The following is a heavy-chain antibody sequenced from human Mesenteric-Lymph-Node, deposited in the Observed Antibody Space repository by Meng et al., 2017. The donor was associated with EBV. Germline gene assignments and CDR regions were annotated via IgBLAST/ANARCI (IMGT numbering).Heavy chain of an antibody. D-gene: IGHD6-13*01. J-gene: IGHJ4*02. CDR2: FDPEDGET. V-gene: IGHV1-24*01. Sequence: QVQLVQSGPEVKKPGASVKVACKVSGYTLTELSMHWVRQAPGKGLEWMGGFDPEDGETIYAQKFQGRVTMTEDTSTDTAYMELSSLRSEDTAVYYCATDLLYAAAGRRGPRYWGQGTLVTVSS. CDR1: GYTLTELS. CDR3: ATDLLYAAAGRRGPRY.